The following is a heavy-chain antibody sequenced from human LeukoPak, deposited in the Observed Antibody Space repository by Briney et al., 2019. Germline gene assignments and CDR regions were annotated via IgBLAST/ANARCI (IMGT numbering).Heavy chain of an antibody. D-gene: IGHD2-2*01. Sequence: GESLQIFCQGSGYSFTSYWIGWVRQMPGKGLEWTGIIYPGDSDTRYSPSFQGQVTISADKSISTAYLQWSSLKASDTAMYYCARSVVVVPAATLLRGFGFDPWGQGTLVTVSS. CDR3: ARSVVVVPAATLLRGFGFDP. V-gene: IGHV5-51*01. J-gene: IGHJ5*02. CDR1: GYSFTSYW. CDR2: IYPGDSDT.